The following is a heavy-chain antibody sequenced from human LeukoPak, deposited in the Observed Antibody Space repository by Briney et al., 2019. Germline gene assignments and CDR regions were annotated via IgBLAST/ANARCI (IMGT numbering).Heavy chain of an antibody. V-gene: IGHV3-53*01. CDR1: GFTVSSNY. CDR2: VYSGGST. D-gene: IGHD2-15*01. J-gene: IGHJ4*02. Sequence: GGSLRLSCAASGFTVSSNYMSWVRQAPGKGLEWVSVVYSGGSTYYADSVKGRFTISRDNSKNTLYLQMNSLRAEDTAVYYCAKSVVVVAATDYWGQGTLVTVSS. CDR3: AKSVVVVAATDY.